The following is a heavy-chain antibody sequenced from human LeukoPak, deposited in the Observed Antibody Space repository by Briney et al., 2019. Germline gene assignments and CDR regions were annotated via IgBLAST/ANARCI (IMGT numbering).Heavy chain of an antibody. CDR3: AKDSASYYYYMDV. J-gene: IGHJ6*03. CDR2: ISWDGGST. V-gene: IGHV3-43*01. Sequence: GGSLRLSCAASGFTFDDYTMHWVRQAPGKGLEGVSLISWDGGSTYYAYSVKGRFTISRENRKNSLYLQMNSLRTEDTALYYCAKDSASYYYYMDVWGKGTTVTISS. CDR1: GFTFDDYT.